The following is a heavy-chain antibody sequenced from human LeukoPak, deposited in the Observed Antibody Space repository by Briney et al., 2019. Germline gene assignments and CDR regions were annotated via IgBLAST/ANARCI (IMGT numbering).Heavy chain of an antibody. J-gene: IGHJ4*02. V-gene: IGHV3-48*01. D-gene: IGHD1-26*01. Sequence: TGGSLRLSCAASGFTFSSYWMSWVRQAPGKGLEWVSYISSSSSTIYYADSVKGRFTISRDNAKNSLYLQMNSLRAEDTAVYYCVGSGSPGGYWGQGTLVTVSS. CDR1: GFTFSSYW. CDR2: ISSSSSTI. CDR3: VGSGSPGGY.